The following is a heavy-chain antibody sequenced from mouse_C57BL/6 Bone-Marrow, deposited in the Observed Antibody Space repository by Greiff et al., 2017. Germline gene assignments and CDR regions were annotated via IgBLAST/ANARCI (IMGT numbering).Heavy chain of an antibody. Sequence: EVKLVESGGGLVKPGGSLKLSCAASGFTFSDYGMHWVRQAPEKGLEWVAYISSGSSTIYYAATVKGRFTISRDNAKNTLFLQMTSLRSEDTAMYYCARGPWAYWGQGTLVTVSA. CDR2: ISSGSSTI. V-gene: IGHV5-17*01. J-gene: IGHJ3*01. CDR1: GFTFSDYG. CDR3: ARGPWAY.